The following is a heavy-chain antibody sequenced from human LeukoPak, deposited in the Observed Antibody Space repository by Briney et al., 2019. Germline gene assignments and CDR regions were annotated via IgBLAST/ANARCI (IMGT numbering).Heavy chain of an antibody. CDR2: IRPDSGGT. J-gene: IGHJ5*02. CDR3: ARDAYGDYNWFDP. CDR1: GYTFTAYY. Sequence: ASVKVSCQASGYTFTAYYMHWVRQDPGQGLEWMGWIRPDSGGTNYEQKFQGRVTMTRDTSIRTAYMELSRLTPDDTAVYYCARDAYGDYNWFDPWGQGTLVTVSS. V-gene: IGHV1-2*02. D-gene: IGHD4-17*01.